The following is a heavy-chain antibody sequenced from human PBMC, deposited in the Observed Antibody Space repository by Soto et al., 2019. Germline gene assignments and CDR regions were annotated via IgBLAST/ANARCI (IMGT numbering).Heavy chain of an antibody. J-gene: IGHJ4*02. CDR2: ISYDGSNK. V-gene: IGHV3-30-3*01. D-gene: IGHD1-26*01. CDR3: ARGGPWGPRDYFDY. Sequence: PGGSLRLSCAASGFTFSSYAMHWVRQAPGKGLEWVAVISYDGSNKYYADSVKGRFTISRDNSKNTLYLQMNSLRAEDTAVYYCARGGPWGPRDYFDYWGQGTLVTVSS. CDR1: GFTFSSYA.